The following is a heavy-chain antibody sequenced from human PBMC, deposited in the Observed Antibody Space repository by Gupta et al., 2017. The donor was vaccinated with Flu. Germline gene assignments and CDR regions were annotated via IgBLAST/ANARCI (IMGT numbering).Heavy chain of an antibody. CDR2: ILPVLGTA. CDR3: ARTKDRDSGSYFDAFDI. CDR1: A. V-gene: IGHV1-69*01. Sequence: AISWVRQAAGQGLEWMGGILPVLGTATYAQKFQATVTITADESPRTVYMELSSLRSEDTAVYYCARTKDRDSGSYFDAFDIWGQGTMVTVSS. D-gene: IGHD1-26*01. J-gene: IGHJ3*02.